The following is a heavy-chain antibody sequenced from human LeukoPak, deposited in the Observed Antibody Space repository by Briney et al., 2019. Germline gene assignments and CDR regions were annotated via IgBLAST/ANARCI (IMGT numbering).Heavy chain of an antibody. V-gene: IGHV3-7*01. Sequence: GGSLRLSCAASGFTFSSYLMSWVRQAPGKGLEWVANMNRDGSEKNYVDSIKGRFTISRDNAANSLYLQMNSLRVEDTAVYYCARDGGIIRFGGQDVWGQGTTVIVS. J-gene: IGHJ6*02. CDR3: ARDGGIIRFGGQDV. D-gene: IGHD3-16*01. CDR2: MNRDGSEK. CDR1: GFTFSSYL.